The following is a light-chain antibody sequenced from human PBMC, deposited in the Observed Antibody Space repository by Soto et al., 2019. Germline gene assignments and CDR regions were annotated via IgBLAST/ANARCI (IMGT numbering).Light chain of an antibody. Sequence: QSVLTQPPSASGSPGQSVTISCTGTSSDVGGYNYVSWYQQHPGKAPKLMICEVTKRPSGVPDRFSGSKSGNTASLTVSGLRAEDEADYYCSSYAGNNHFVFGTGTKVTVL. CDR2: EVT. CDR1: SSDVGGYNY. CDR3: SSYAGNNHFV. J-gene: IGLJ1*01. V-gene: IGLV2-8*01.